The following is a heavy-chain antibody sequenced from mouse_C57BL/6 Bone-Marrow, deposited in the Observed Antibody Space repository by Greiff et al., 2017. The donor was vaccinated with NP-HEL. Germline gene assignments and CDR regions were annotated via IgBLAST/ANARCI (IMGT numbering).Heavy chain of an antibody. CDR1: GFNIKDYY. Sequence: EVQLQESGAELVKPGASVKLSCTASGFNIKDYYMHWVKQRTEQGLEWIGRIDPEDGETKYAPKFQGKATITADTSSNTAYLQLSSLTSEYTAVYYCALRGGYGSSYVGWFAYWGQGTLVTVSA. CDR2: IDPEDGET. D-gene: IGHD1-1*01. CDR3: ALRGGYGSSYVGWFAY. V-gene: IGHV14-2*01. J-gene: IGHJ3*01.